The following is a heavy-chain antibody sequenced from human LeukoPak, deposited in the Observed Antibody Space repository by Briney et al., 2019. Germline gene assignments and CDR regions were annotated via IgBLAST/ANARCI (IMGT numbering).Heavy chain of an antibody. CDR2: IYYSGST. V-gene: IGHV4-30-4*08. J-gene: IGHJ3*02. D-gene: IGHD6-19*01. Sequence: SETLSLTXTVSGGSISSGDYYWSWIRQPPGKGLEWIGYIYYSGSTYYNPSLKSRVTISVDTSKNQFSLKLSSVTAADTAVYYCARGYIAVAHDAFDIWGQGTMVTVSS. CDR3: ARGYIAVAHDAFDI. CDR1: GGSISSGDYY.